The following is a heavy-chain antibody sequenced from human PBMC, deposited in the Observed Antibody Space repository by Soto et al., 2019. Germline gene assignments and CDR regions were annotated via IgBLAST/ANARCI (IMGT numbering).Heavy chain of an antibody. CDR2: IYSGGTT. D-gene: IGHD4-17*01. CDR1: GFSVSINY. V-gene: IGHV3-66*01. CDR3: AGDSTDGDFVDAFDV. Sequence: ELQLVESGGGLVQPGGSLRLSCAASGFSVSINYVNWVRQAPGKGLEWVSVIYSGGTTHYADSVKSRFTISRDTSKNTLYLQMNSLRVEDTAVYYCAGDSTDGDFVDAFDVWGQGTMVTVSS. J-gene: IGHJ3*01.